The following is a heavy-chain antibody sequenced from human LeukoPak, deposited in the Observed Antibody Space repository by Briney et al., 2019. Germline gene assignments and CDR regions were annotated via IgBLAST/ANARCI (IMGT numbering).Heavy chain of an antibody. V-gene: IGHV3-7*01. CDR1: GFPFSTYW. D-gene: IGHD3-10*01. Sequence: GGSLRLSCAASGFPFSTYWMSWVRQAPGKGLEWVANIKQDGSEKYYVDSVKGRFTISRDNAKNSLYLQMNSLRAEDTAVYYCARDRAHYGSGSGTRKFDPWGQGTMVTVSS. J-gene: IGHJ5*02. CDR2: IKQDGSEK. CDR3: ARDRAHYGSGSGTRKFDP.